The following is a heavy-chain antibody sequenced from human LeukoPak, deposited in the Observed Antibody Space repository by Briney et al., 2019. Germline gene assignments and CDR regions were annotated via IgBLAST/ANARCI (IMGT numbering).Heavy chain of an antibody. CDR3: TTVAGD. V-gene: IGHV3-15*01. Sequence: GGSLRLSCAASGFTFSNYGIHWVRQAPGKGLEWVGRIKSKSDGGTTDYAEPVKGRFAISRDDSKNTLFLQMNSLETEDTAVYYCTTVAGDWGQGTLVTVSS. CDR1: GFTFSNYG. J-gene: IGHJ4*02. D-gene: IGHD6-13*01. CDR2: IKSKSDGGTT.